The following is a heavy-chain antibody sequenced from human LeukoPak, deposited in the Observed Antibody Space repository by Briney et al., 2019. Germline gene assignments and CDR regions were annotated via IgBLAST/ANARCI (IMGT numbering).Heavy chain of an antibody. CDR2: IIPIFGTA. Sequence: GASVKVSCKASGGTFSSYAISWVRQAPGQGLEWMGGIIPIFGTANYAQKFQGRVTITTDESTSTAYMELSSLRSEDTAVYYCARVGHWGATFGYFDYWGQGTLVTVSS. CDR1: GGTFSSYA. D-gene: IGHD3-16*01. J-gene: IGHJ4*02. CDR3: ARVGHWGATFGYFDY. V-gene: IGHV1-69*05.